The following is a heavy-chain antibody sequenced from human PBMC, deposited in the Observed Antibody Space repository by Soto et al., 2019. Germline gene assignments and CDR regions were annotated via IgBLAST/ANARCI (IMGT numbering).Heavy chain of an antibody. D-gene: IGHD2-15*01. V-gene: IGHV4-30-4*01. CDR1: GGSISRGDYY. Sequence: SETLSLTCTVSGGSISRGDYYWSWIRQPPGKGLEWIGYIYYSGSTNYNPSLKSRVTISVDTSKNQFSLKLSSVTAADTAVYYCARVRGRLLRFDPWGQGTLVTVSS. J-gene: IGHJ5*02. CDR3: ARVRGRLLRFDP. CDR2: IYYSGST.